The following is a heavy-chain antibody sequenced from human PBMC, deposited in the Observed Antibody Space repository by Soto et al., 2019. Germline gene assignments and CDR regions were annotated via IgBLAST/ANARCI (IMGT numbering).Heavy chain of an antibody. Sequence: ASVKVSCKASGYTLTSHHIHWVRQAPGQGLEWLGIINPSGGSTNYAQKFQGRVTMTRDTSTSTVYMELSSLRSEDTAVFYCVRGGFFVEPTAIHRPRTWFDPGAEGTRLPVS. J-gene: IGHJ5*02. V-gene: IGHV1-46*01. CDR1: GYTLTSHH. D-gene: IGHD2-2*01. CDR3: VRGGFFVEPTAIHRPRTWFDP. CDR2: INPSGGST.